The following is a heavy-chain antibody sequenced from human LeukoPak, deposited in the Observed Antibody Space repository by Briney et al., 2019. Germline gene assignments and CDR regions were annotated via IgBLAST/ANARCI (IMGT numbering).Heavy chain of an antibody. V-gene: IGHV3-23*01. CDR3: AKDRDFWRGYHDGY. CDR1: GFTLSSYA. Sequence: GGSLRLSCAASGFTLSSYAMSWVRQAPGKGLEWVSGISGSGGGTYYADSVKGRFTISRDSYRNTLYLYMNSLRAEDTAVYYCAKDRDFWRGYHDGYWGQGTLDTVSS. J-gene: IGHJ4*02. CDR2: ISGSGGGT. D-gene: IGHD3-3*01.